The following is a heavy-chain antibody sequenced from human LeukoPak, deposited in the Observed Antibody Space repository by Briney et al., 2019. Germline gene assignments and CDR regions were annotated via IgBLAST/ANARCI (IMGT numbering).Heavy chain of an antibody. CDR3: ARDRYDFWTGYYYYYMDV. V-gene: IGHV4-4*02. D-gene: IGHD3-3*01. CDR2: IHHSGST. Sequence: SGTLSLTCAVSGGSISSSNWWSWVRQPPGKGLEWIGEIHHSGSTNYNPSLKSRVTISVEKSKNQFSLKLSSVTAADTAVYYCARDRYDFWTGYYYYYMDVWGKGTTVTVSS. CDR1: GGSISSSNW. J-gene: IGHJ6*03.